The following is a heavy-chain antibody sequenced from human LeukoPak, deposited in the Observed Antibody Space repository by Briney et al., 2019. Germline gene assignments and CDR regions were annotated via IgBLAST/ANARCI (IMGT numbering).Heavy chain of an antibody. CDR3: GREGYYDSSLDY. J-gene: IGHJ4*02. CDR2: IKQDGSEK. V-gene: IGHV3-7*01. Sequence: GGSLRLSCAASGFTFIRYWMIWVRQAPGKGLEWVANIKQDGSEKYYVDSVKGRFTISRDNAKNSLYLQMNSLRAEDTAVYYCGREGYYDSSLDYWGQGTLVTVSS. D-gene: IGHD3-22*01. CDR1: GFTFIRYW.